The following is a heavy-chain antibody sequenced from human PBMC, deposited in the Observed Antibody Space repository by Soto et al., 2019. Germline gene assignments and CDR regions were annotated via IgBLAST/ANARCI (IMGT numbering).Heavy chain of an antibody. CDR1: GFTFSSYG. Sequence: QVQLVESGGGVVQPGRSLRLSCAASGFTFSSYGMHWVRQAPGKGLEWVAVIWYDGSNKYYADSVKGRFTISRDNSKNTLYLQRNSLRAEDTAVYYCAREYVLLWFGGSGVMDVWGQGTTVTVSS. D-gene: IGHD3-10*01. J-gene: IGHJ6*02. V-gene: IGHV3-33*01. CDR3: AREYVLLWFGGSGVMDV. CDR2: IWYDGSNK.